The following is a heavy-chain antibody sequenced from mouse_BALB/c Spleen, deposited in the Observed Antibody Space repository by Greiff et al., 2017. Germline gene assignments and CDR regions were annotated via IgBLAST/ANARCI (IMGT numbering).Heavy chain of an antibody. CDR3: ARAGYDGDFYAMDY. CDR1: GYTFTSYV. D-gene: IGHD2-3*01. Sequence: EVQLQQSGPELVKPGASVKMSCKASGYTFTSYVMHWVKQKPGQGLEWIGYINPYNDGTKYNEKFKGKATLTSDKSSSTAYMELSSLTSEDSAVYYCARAGYDGDFYAMDYWGQGTSVTVAS. J-gene: IGHJ4*01. CDR2: INPYNDGT. V-gene: IGHV1-14*01.